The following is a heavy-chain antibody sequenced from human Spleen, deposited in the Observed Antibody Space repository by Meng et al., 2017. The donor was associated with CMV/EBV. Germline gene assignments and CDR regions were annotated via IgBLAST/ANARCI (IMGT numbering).Heavy chain of an antibody. CDR3: ARGRGYCSAGDCLNWFDP. V-gene: IGHV4-34*01. Sequence: GYQWSWLRQPPGKGLQWIGEINREINHSGSTDYNPSLKSRVTISIDTSKNQFSLKLTSVTAADTAVYYCARGRGYCSAGDCLNWFDPWGQGTLVTVSS. CDR2: INHSGST. CDR1: GYQ. J-gene: IGHJ5*02. D-gene: IGHD2-15*01.